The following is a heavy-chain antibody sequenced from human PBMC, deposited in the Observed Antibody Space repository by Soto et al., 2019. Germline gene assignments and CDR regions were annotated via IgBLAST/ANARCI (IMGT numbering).Heavy chain of an antibody. CDR2: ITGSSETT. CDR3: ARDCPRTFCSAWKL. D-gene: IGHD1-1*01. Sequence: EVQLLQSGGGLVQPGGSLRLSCAASGFTFTNYAMTWVRQAPGKGLEWVSGITGSSETTYYADSVKGRFTISRDNSKNTVYLQMNSLRAEDSAVYYCARDCPRTFCSAWKLWGQGTPVTVSP. V-gene: IGHV3-23*01. J-gene: IGHJ4*02. CDR1: GFTFTNYA.